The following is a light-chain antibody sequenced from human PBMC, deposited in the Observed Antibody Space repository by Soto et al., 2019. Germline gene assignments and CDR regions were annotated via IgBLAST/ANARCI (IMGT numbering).Light chain of an antibody. CDR1: SSDVGYYNY. J-gene: IGLJ1*01. V-gene: IGLV2-14*03. Sequence: QSALTQPASVSGSPGKSITISCTGTSSDVGYYNYVSWYQQHPGKAPKLMIYDVRNRPSGVSNRFSGSKSGNTASLTISGLQAEDEADYYCSSYTSSSTYVFGTGTPLTVL. CDR2: DVR. CDR3: SSYTSSSTYV.